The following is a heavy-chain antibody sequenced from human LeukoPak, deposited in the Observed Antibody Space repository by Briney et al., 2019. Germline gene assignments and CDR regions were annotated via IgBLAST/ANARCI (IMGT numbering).Heavy chain of an antibody. CDR1: GYTFTSYY. J-gene: IGHJ4*02. D-gene: IGHD3-9*01. V-gene: IGHV1-46*01. CDR3: ARGLENYDILTGYSLYFDY. CDR2: TNPSGGST. Sequence: ASVKVSCKASGYTFTSYYMHWVRQAPGQGLEWMGITNPSGGSTSYAQKFQGRVTMTRDTSTSTVYMELSSLRSEDTAVYYCARGLENYDILTGYSLYFDYWGQGTLVTVSS.